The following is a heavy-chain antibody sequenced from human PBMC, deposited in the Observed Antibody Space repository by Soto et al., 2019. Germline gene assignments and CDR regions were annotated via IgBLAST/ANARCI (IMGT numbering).Heavy chain of an antibody. V-gene: IGHV3-30*18. J-gene: IGHJ6*02. CDR3: SKKPGVRFSYYYYGIDL. D-gene: IGHD3-10*01. CDR1: GFTFSSYG. CDR2: ITYDGKNK. Sequence: GGYIRLFCAASGFTFSSYGMHWVRQAPGKGLEWVAVITYDGKNKIYADSVKGRFTNSRKNSKNTLYLQINSLKAKDTAVYYCSKKPGVRFSYYYYGIDLWGQGTTGNVSS.